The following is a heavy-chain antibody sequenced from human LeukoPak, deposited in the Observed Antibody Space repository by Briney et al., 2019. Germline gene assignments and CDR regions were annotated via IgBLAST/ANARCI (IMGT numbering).Heavy chain of an antibody. CDR1: GFTLSSYE. CDR3: ARDSSRYGSGSDSDY. J-gene: IGHJ4*02. CDR2: IDYSGGSS. Sequence: GGSLRLSCTVSGFTLSSYEMSWIRQAPGKGLEWVSSIDYSGGSSYYADSVKGRFTISRDNAKNSLYLQMNSLRAEDTAVYYCARDSSRYGSGSDSDYWGQGTLVTVSS. V-gene: IGHV3-23*01. D-gene: IGHD3-10*01.